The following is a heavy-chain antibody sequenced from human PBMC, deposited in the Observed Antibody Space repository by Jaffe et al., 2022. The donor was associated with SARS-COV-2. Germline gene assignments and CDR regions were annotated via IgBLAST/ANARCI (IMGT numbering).Heavy chain of an antibody. CDR3: AKVWDSSENDAFDI. V-gene: IGHV3-9*01. CDR2: ISWNSGSI. D-gene: IGHD3-22*01. CDR1: GFTFDDYA. Sequence: EVQLVESGGGLVQPGRSLRLSCAASGFTFDDYAMHWVRQAPGKGLEWVSGISWNSGSIGYADSVKGRFTISRDNAKNSLYLQMNSLRAEDTALYYCAKVWDSSENDAFDIWGQGTMVTVSS. J-gene: IGHJ3*02.